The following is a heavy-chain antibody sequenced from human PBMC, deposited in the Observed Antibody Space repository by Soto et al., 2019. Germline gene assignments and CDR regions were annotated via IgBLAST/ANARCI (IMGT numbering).Heavy chain of an antibody. D-gene: IGHD3-16*01. CDR1: GGSFRGYF. J-gene: IGHJ4*02. CDR3: QGGDF. CDR2: INDSGST. Sequence: PSETLSLTCGVSGGSFRGYFWSWIRQSPDKGLEWIGGINDSGSTYYNPSFKSRLTISVDTSKSQISLTLTSVTAADSAVYYCQGGDFWGQGTRVTVSS. V-gene: IGHV4-34*01.